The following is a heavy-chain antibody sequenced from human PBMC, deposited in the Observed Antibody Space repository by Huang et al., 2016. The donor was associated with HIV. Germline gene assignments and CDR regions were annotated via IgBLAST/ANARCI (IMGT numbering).Heavy chain of an antibody. Sequence: EMQLLESGGGLVQPGGSLRLSCAASAFTFRSYAMTWVRQAAGKGREWVSGTGGSGGNTYYADSVKGRCTISRDNSKNTLYLQMNSLRAEDTAVYYCAKVASGYDFSARGSDWFDPWGQGTLVSVSS. D-gene: IGHD5-12*01. J-gene: IGHJ5*02. CDR2: TGGSGGNT. CDR1: AFTFRSYA. CDR3: AKVASGYDFSARGSDWFDP. V-gene: IGHV3-23*01.